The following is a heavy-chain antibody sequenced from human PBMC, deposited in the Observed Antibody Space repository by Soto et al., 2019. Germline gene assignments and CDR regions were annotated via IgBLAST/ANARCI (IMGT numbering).Heavy chain of an antibody. D-gene: IGHD3-10*01. CDR3: SRVDPGETSPFDH. Sequence: GASVKVPCKGAGYTFTNYYIHWVRQAPGQGLEWMGWINPFDGSRMFAQSFQGRVTFTRDTSTSTVYMELSGLRSDDTAVYYCSRVDPGETSPFDHWGQGTLVTVSS. CDR1: GYTFTNYY. V-gene: IGHV1-46*03. J-gene: IGHJ4*02. CDR2: INPFDGSR.